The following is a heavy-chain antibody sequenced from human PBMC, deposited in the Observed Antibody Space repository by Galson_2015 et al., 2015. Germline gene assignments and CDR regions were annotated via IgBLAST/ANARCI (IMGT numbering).Heavy chain of an antibody. J-gene: IGHJ3*01. Sequence: SLRLSCAASLFTFIIYAMTWVRQAPGKGLEWVSGISGSGDSTYYADSVKGRLNISRDNSKKTLYLQMNSLRDEVTAVFYCAKGLCWGAFYLWGHGTMVTVSS. V-gene: IGHV3-23*01. CDR1: LFTFIIYA. CDR3: AKGLCWGAFYL. CDR2: ISGSGDST. D-gene: IGHD3-16*01.